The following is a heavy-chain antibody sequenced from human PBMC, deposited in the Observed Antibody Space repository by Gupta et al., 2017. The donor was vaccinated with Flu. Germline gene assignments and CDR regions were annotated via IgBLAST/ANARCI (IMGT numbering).Heavy chain of an antibody. CDR1: GPIGSYY. D-gene: IGHD1-1*01. J-gene: IGHJ4*02. V-gene: IGHV4-59*08. Sequence: GPIGSYYWSWIRQPPGKGLEWIASIYYDGTSNYKTAYESRGSIEFRTALKQLSLLFITVTAADPGVCSCAGWGTYDGMDDWGQGTLVTVS. CDR3: AGWGTYDGMDD. CDR2: IYYDGTS.